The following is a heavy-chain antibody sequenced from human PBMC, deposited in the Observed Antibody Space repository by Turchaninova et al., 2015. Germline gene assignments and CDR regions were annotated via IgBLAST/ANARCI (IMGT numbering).Heavy chain of an antibody. V-gene: IGHV1-2*06. Sequence: VQWVQSGAEGKKPGASVKVSGKASGNTLTSYYIPWVQKTPGQGLEWMGRISPNSGATLYAQNFQGRVTMTWDTSITTASLELSRLISDDTAVYYCAKMTDYIQPSWGQGTLVTVSS. CDR3: AKMTDYIQPS. J-gene: IGHJ5*02. CDR1: GNTLTSYY. D-gene: IGHD4-11*01. CDR2: ISPNSGAT.